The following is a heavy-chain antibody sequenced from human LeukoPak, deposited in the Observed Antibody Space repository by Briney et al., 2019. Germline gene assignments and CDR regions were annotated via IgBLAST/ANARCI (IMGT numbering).Heavy chain of an antibody. D-gene: IGHD4/OR15-4a*01. J-gene: IGHJ4*02. CDR3: ARRVPYFDY. CDR2: MYYGGST. CDR1: GGSFSGHD. V-gene: IGHV4-34*01. Sequence: PSETLSLTCAVYGGSFSGHDWSWIRQPPGKGLEWIGSMYYGGSTYYNPSLKSRVTISVDTSKNQFSLKLSSVTAADTAVYYCARRVPYFDYWGQGTLVTVSS.